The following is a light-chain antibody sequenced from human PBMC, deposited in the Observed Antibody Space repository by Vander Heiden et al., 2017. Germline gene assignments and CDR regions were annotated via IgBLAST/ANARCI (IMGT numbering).Light chain of an antibody. CDR2: EDG. V-gene: IGLV2-14*01. Sequence: QSALTQPASVSGSPGQSITISCTGTSSDVGGYYYVSWYQQHPGKAPKLMIYEDGNQPSGVSNHFSGSKSGSTTSLPITGLQAEDEADYYCSSYTSSSTPVVFGGGTKLTVL. CDR1: SSDVGGYYY. J-gene: IGLJ2*01. CDR3: SSYTSSSTPVV.